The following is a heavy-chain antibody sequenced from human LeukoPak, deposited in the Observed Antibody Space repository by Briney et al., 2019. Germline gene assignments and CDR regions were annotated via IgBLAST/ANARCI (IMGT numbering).Heavy chain of an antibody. CDR1: GGSISSYY. CDR3: ARVGPGSSTLDY. J-gene: IGHJ4*02. D-gene: IGHD6-6*01. V-gene: IGHV4-4*07. Sequence: SETLSFTCTVSGGSISSYYWSWIRQPAGMGLEWIGRIYTSGSTNYNPSLKSRVTMSVDTSKNQFSLKLSSVTAADTAVYYCARVGPGSSTLDYWGQGTLVTVSS. CDR2: IYTSGST.